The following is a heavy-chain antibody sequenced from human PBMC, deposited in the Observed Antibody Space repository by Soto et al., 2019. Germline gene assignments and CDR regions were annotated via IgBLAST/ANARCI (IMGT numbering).Heavy chain of an antibody. J-gene: IGHJ4*02. CDR3: ARDQRRYCSSTSCSGYY. D-gene: IGHD2-2*01. Sequence: ASVKVSCKASGYTFTSYGISWVRQAPGQGLEWMGWISAYNGNTNYAQKLQGRVTMTTDTSTSTAYMELRSLRSDDTAVYYCARDQRRYCSSTSCSGYYWGQGTLVTVSS. V-gene: IGHV1-18*04. CDR2: ISAYNGNT. CDR1: GYTFTSYG.